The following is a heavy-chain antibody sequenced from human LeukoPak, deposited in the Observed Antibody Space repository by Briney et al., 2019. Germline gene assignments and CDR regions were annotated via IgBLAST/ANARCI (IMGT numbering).Heavy chain of an antibody. CDR1: GFIFSDYY. V-gene: IGHV3-11*01. CDR3: AKVSSFEAAAGNEFFDY. J-gene: IGHJ4*02. D-gene: IGHD6-13*01. CDR2: ISSSGSSI. Sequence: GGSLRLSCAASGFIFSDYYMSWIRQAPGKGLEWVSYISSSGSSIYYADSVKGRFTISRDNSKNTLYLQMNSLRAEDTAVYYCAKVSSFEAAAGNEFFDYWGQGTLVTVSS.